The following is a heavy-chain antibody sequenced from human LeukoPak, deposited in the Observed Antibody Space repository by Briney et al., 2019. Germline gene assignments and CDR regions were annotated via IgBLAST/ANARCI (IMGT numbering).Heavy chain of an antibody. CDR2: ISGSGGST. J-gene: IGHJ4*02. Sequence: GGSLRLSCAASGFTFSNDAMSWVRQAPGKGLEWVSDISGSGGSTYYADSVKGRFTISRDNSKNTLYLQMSSLRAEDTAVYYCAKGPQYSSSWYPFFDYWGQGTLVTVSS. D-gene: IGHD6-13*01. V-gene: IGHV3-23*01. CDR3: AKGPQYSSSWYPFFDY. CDR1: GFTFSNDA.